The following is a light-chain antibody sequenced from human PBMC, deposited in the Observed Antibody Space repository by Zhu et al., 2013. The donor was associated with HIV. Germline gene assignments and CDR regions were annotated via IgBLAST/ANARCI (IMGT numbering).Light chain of an antibody. CDR3: QQSYSIPFT. CDR2: GAS. V-gene: IGKV1-39*01. Sequence: DIQMTQSPSSLSASVGDRVTITCRASQSISSSLNWYQQIPGKAPDLLIYGASSLQSGVPSRFSGSGSGTDFTLTISSLQPEDFATYYCQQSYSIPFTFGPGTKVDIK. J-gene: IGKJ3*01. CDR1: QSISSS.